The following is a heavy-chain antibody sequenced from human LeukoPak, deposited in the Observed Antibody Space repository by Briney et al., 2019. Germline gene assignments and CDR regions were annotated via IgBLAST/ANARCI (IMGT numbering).Heavy chain of an antibody. CDR1: GYTFTGYY. D-gene: IGHD3-22*01. CDR2: INPNSGGT. CDR3: ARDSPDYYDSSGYFHDAFDI. V-gene: IGHV1-2*02. J-gene: IGHJ3*02. Sequence: ASVKVSCKASGYTFTGYYMHWVRQAPGQGLEWMGWINPNSGGTNYAQKFQGRVTMTRDTSISTAYMELSRLRSDDTAVYYCARDSPDYYDSSGYFHDAFDIWGQGTMVTVSS.